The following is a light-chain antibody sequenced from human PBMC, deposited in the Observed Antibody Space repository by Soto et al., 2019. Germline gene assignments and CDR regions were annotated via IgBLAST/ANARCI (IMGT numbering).Light chain of an antibody. CDR3: MQALHIPLT. CDR2: LGS. CDR1: QSLLNSNGYSY. Sequence: DIVMTQSPLSLPVTPGEPASISCRSSQSLLNSNGYSYLDWYLQKPEQSPQILIYLGSNRASGVPDRFSGSGSGTDFTLKISRVEAEDVGVYYCMQALHIPLTFGGVTKLEIK. V-gene: IGKV2-28*01. J-gene: IGKJ4*01.